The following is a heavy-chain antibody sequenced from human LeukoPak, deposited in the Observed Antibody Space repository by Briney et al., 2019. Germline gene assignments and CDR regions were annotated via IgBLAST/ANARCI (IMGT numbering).Heavy chain of an antibody. CDR2: IREDGSQK. J-gene: IGHJ4*02. CDR1: GFIIISYR. D-gene: IGHD2-8*01. CDR3: ARGPTNGQAFDY. V-gene: IGHV3-7*01. Sequence: PGESLRLSCAASGFIIISYRMSWVRQAPGKGLEWVASIREDGSQKTAVDSVRGRFTISRDNAKNSVYLQMDSLRAEDTAVYYCARGPTNGQAFDYWGQGTLVSVSS.